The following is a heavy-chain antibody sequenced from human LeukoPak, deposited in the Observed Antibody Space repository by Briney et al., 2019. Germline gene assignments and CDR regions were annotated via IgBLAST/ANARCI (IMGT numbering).Heavy chain of an antibody. V-gene: IGHV1-46*01. CDR2: INPSGGTT. D-gene: IGHD6-19*01. Sequence: ASVKVSCKASGYTFTSYYMHWVRQAPGQGLEWMGIINPSGGTTSYAQNFQGRVTMTRDTSTSTVYMELSSLRSEDTAVYYCARHVRKRGIAVAGTPGWFDPWGQGTLVTVSS. J-gene: IGHJ5*02. CDR3: ARHVRKRGIAVAGTPGWFDP. CDR1: GYTFTSYY.